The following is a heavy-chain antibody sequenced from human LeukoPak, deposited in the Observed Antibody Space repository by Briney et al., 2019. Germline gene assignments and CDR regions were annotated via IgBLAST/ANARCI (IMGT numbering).Heavy chain of an antibody. D-gene: IGHD6-13*01. CDR3: ARAYSSSWYHRSYYYYYGMDV. CDR1: GGSFSGYY. V-gene: IGHV4-34*01. CDR2: INHSGST. J-gene: IGHJ6*02. Sequence: PSETLSLTCAVYGGSFSGYYWSWIRQPPGKGLEWIGEINHSGSTNYNPSLKSRVTISVDTSKNQFSLKLSSVTAADTAVYYCARAYSSSWYHRSYYYYYGMDVWGQGTTVTVSS.